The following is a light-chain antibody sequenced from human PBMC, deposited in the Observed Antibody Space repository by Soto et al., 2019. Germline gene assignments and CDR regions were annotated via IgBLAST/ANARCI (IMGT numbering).Light chain of an antibody. J-gene: IGLJ2*01. CDR1: SSDVGGYNH. CDR3: SSYTSSSTLV. V-gene: IGLV2-14*03. Sequence: QSALTQPASVSGSPGQSITISCTGTSSDVGGYNHVSWYQHHPGKAPKLMIYDVINRPSGLSNLFSGSKSGNTASLTISGLQAEDEADYYCSSYTSSSTLVFGGGTKLTVL. CDR2: DVI.